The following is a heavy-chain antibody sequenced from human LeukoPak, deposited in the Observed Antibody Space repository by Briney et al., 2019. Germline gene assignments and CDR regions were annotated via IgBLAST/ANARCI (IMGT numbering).Heavy chain of an antibody. CDR3: ARRIGGSYSTYYYYYLDV. J-gene: IGHJ6*03. D-gene: IGHD1-26*01. V-gene: IGHV4-34*01. CDR1: GGSFSGYY. CDR2: INHSGST. Sequence: SETLSLTCAVYGGSFSGYYWSWIRQPPGKGLECIGEINHSGSTNYNPSLKSRVTISVDTSKNQFSLKLSSVTAADTAVYYCARRIGGSYSTYYYYYLDVWGKGTTVTISS.